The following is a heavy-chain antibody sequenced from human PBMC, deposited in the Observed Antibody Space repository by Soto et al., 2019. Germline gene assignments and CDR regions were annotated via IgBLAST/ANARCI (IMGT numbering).Heavy chain of an antibody. Sequence: QVQLQESGPGLVMPSETLSLTWTVSGDSISGSPYYWGWMRQPPGKRLEWIVSVFYDGYTIYTPSLSRRATISVDTSKNQFYLKLASVAAADTAIYFCARLQTAVPHYWGQGILVTVSS. CDR1: GDSISGSPYY. J-gene: IGHJ4*02. D-gene: IGHD6-13*01. CDR3: ARLQTAVPHY. V-gene: IGHV4-39*01. CDR2: VFYDGYT.